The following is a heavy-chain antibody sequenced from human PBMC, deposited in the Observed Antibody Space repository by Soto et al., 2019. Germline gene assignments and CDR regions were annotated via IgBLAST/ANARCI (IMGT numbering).Heavy chain of an antibody. Sequence: PSETLSLTCTVSGGSISSGDYYWTWIRQPPGKGLEWIGYIYYSGSTYYNPSLKSRVTISVDTSKNQFSLKLSSVTAADTAVYYCARSSSGYSDSSGFYPWGQGTLVTVSS. V-gene: IGHV4-30-4*01. J-gene: IGHJ5*02. CDR3: ARSSSGYSDSSGFYP. D-gene: IGHD3-22*01. CDR1: GGSISSGDYY. CDR2: IYYSGST.